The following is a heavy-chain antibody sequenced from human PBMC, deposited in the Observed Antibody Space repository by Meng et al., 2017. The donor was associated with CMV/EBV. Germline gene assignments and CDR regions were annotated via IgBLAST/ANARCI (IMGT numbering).Heavy chain of an antibody. J-gene: IGHJ6*02. CDR3: ARDLHDCSSTSCYRYYYYYYGMDV. Sequence: SETLSLTCTVSGGSISSYYWSWIRQPPGKGLEWIGYIYYSGSTNYNPSLKSRVTISVDTSKNQFSLKLSSVTAADTAVYYCARDLHDCSSTSCYRYYYYYYGMDVWGQGTTVTVSS. V-gene: IGHV4-59*01. D-gene: IGHD2-2*01. CDR1: GGSISSYY. CDR2: IYYSGST.